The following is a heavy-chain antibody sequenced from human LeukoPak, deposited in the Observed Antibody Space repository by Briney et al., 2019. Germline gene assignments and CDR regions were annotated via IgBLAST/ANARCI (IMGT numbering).Heavy chain of an antibody. CDR1: XTFTXXY. Sequence: XTFTXXYLHWVRQAPGQGLEWMGCVNPNSGDTNYAQKFQGSVTMTRDTSISTVYMELSRLRSDDTAVYYCARASGSYWWFDSWGQGTLVTVSS. J-gene: IGHJ5*01. V-gene: IGHV1-2*02. D-gene: IGHD1-26*01. CDR2: VNPNSGDT. CDR3: ARASGSYWWFDS.